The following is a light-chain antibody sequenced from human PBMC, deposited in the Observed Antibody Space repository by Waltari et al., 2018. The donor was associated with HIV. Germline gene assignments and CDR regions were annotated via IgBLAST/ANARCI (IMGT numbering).Light chain of an antibody. J-gene: IGKJ2*03. CDR3: QQYGSSTYS. Sequence: LVLTQPPGPLSLSPGDRATSSCWASQSVSTKFLAGYQHKRGQSPRLLVYGASSRARGIPDRFSGSGSGTDFTLTISRLEPEDFAMYFCQQYGSSTYSFGQGTKLEIK. CDR1: QSVSTKF. CDR2: GAS. V-gene: IGKV3-20*01.